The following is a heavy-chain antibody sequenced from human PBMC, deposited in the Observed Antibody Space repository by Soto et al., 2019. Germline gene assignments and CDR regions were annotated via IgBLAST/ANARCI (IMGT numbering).Heavy chain of an antibody. D-gene: IGHD2-21*02. J-gene: IGHJ3*02. V-gene: IGHV4-34*01. CDR1: GGSFSGYY. Sequence: QVQLQQWGAGLLKPSETLSLTCAVYGGSFSGYYWSWIRQPPGKGLEWIGEINHSGSTNYNPSLKSRVTISLATSKNQFSLKLSSVTAADTAVYYCARGRGRFCGGDCYPPLDIWGQGTMVTVSS. CDR2: INHSGST. CDR3: ARGRGRFCGGDCYPPLDI.